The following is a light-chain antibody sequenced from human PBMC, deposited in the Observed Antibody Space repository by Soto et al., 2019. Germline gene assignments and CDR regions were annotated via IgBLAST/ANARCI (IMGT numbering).Light chain of an antibody. V-gene: IGLV1-40*01. CDR3: QSYDTSLSASI. Sequence: QSVLTQPPSASGTPGQGVTISCSGSTSNIGSNYVYWYQQLPGTAPKLLIYASSNRPSGVPDRFSGSKSGTSASLAISGLQAEDEADYYCQSYDTSLSASIFGGGTKVTVL. CDR1: TSNIGSNY. J-gene: IGLJ2*01. CDR2: ASS.